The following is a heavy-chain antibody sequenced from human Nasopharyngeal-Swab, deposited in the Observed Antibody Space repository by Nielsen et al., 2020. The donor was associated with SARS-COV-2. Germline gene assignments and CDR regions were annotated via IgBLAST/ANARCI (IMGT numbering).Heavy chain of an antibody. CDR1: GGSISSSSYY. Sequence: SETLSLTCTVSGGSISSSSYYWGWIRQPPGKGLEWIGSIYYSGSTYYNPSLKSRVTISVDTSKNQFSLKLRSVTAADTAVYYCARHGGYCSSTSCYSSWFDPWGQGTLVTVSS. J-gene: IGHJ5*02. CDR2: IYYSGST. V-gene: IGHV4-39*01. D-gene: IGHD2-2*02. CDR3: ARHGGYCSSTSCYSSWFDP.